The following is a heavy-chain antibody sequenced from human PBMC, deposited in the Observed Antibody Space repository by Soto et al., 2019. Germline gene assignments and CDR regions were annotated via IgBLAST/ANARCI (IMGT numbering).Heavy chain of an antibody. V-gene: IGHV3-23*01. CDR3: SFRPRGSLAGTFDS. J-gene: IGHJ5*01. CDR2: INSDGTT. CDR1: GFTFSNYA. Sequence: GRSLRLSCAASGFTFSNYAMSWDRQAPGKRLKSVSVINSDGTTYYADSVKGRFSISRDNSKSTLFLQMNSLSVEDTAVELCSFRPRGSLAGTFDSRG. D-gene: IGHD6-19*01.